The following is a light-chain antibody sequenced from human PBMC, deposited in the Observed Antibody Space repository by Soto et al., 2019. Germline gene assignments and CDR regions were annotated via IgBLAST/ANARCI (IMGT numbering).Light chain of an antibody. CDR3: LSFDSSLSVV. CDR2: GNT. V-gene: IGLV1-40*01. J-gene: IGLJ2*01. CDR1: SSNIGAGYD. Sequence: QSVLTQPPSVSGAPGQRVTISCTGSSSNIGAGYDVHWCQQLPGRAPKLLIYGNTNRPSGVPDRFSGSKSGTSASLAITGLQAEDEADYYCLSFDSSLSVVLGGGTKLTVL.